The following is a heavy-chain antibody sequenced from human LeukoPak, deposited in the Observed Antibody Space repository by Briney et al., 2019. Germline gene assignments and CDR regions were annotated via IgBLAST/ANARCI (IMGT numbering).Heavy chain of an antibody. D-gene: IGHD1-1*01. CDR2: INSDGGTT. Sequence: GGSLRLSCGASGFTFGTYWMHWVRQAPGKGLVWVSGINSDGGTTTYADSVKGRFTISRDNAKNSLYLQMNSLRAEDTALYYCAKGLERESRLDSWGQGTLVTVSS. CDR3: AKGLERESRLDS. V-gene: IGHV3-74*01. CDR1: GFTFGTYW. J-gene: IGHJ4*02.